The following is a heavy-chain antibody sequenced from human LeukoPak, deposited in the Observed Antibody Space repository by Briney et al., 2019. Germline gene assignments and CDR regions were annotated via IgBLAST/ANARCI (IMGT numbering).Heavy chain of an antibody. CDR1: GGSVTSYY. CDR3: AKKQQGGSKVGF. V-gene: IGHV4-59*02. Sequence: SETLSLTCTVSGGSVTSYYWTWIRQSPGKGLEWIGYIYYSGTTHYNPSLKSRVTILVDTSKNQFSLNLDSVTPADTAVYYCAKKQQGGSKVGFWGPGILVNVSS. CDR2: IYYSGTT. D-gene: IGHD1/OR15-1a*01. J-gene: IGHJ4*02.